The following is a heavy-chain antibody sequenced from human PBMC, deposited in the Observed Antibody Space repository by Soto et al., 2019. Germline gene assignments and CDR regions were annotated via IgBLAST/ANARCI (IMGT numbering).Heavy chain of an antibody. CDR2: VSGSGGST. Sequence: EVQLLESGGGSVQPGGSLRLSCAASGFTFSSYAMSWVRQAPGKGLEWVSGVSGSGGSTYCVDSVKGRCTISRDNSKNTLYLQMNSLRADDTAVYYCAKDFGYNYGYDAFDIWGQGTMVTVSS. J-gene: IGHJ3*02. D-gene: IGHD5-18*01. V-gene: IGHV3-23*01. CDR1: GFTFSSYA. CDR3: AKDFGYNYGYDAFDI.